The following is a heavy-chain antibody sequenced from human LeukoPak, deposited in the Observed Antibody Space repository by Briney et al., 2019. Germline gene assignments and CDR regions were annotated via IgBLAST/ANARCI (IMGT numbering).Heavy chain of an antibody. D-gene: IGHD5-18*01. Sequence: GGSLRLSCAASGFTVSSNYMSWVRQAPGKGLEWVSVIYSGGSTYYADSVKGRFTISRDNSKNTLYLQMNSLRAEDTAVYYCATERGYVDTPMDSLHQHGEDYWGQGTPVTVSS. CDR3: ATERGYVDTPMDSLHQHGEDY. V-gene: IGHV3-53*05. J-gene: IGHJ4*02. CDR2: IYSGGST. CDR1: GFTVSSNY.